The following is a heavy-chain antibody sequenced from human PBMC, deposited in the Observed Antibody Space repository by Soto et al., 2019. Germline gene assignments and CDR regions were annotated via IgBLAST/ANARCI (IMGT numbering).Heavy chain of an antibody. J-gene: IGHJ6*02. CDR3: ALNRATGTTGGGYYYYRLAV. V-gene: IGHV6-1*01. CDR1: GDSVSSNSAA. D-gene: IGHD1-7*01. Sequence: SQTLSLTCAISGDSVSSNSAAWNWIRQSPSRGLEWLGRTYYRSKWYNDYAVSVKSRITINPDTSKNQFSLQLNSVTPEDTAVYYCALNRATGTTGGGYYYYRLAVWGQGTTVTVSS. CDR2: TYYRSKWYN.